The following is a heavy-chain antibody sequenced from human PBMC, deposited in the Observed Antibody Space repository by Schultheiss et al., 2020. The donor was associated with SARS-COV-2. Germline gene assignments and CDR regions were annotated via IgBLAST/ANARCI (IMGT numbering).Heavy chain of an antibody. D-gene: IGHD2/OR15-2a*01. V-gene: IGHV3-23*01. CDR3: ARGLSLDV. CDR1: GFTFSNAW. CDR2: ISGSGGST. J-gene: IGHJ6*04. Sequence: GGSLRLTCAASGFTFSNAWMNWVRQAPGKGLEWVSAISGSGGSTYYADSVKGRFTISRDNSKNTLYLQMNSLRAEDTAVYYCARGLSLDVWGKGTTVTVSS.